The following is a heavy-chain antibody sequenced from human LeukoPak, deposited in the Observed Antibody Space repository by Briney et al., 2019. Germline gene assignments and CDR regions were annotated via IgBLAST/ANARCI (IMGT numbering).Heavy chain of an antibody. CDR2: IYDDNT. Sequence: GVSLRLSCAASGFTVSAYAMAWVRQAPGKGLEWVSTIYDDNTYYADSVKGRFAISTDNSKNTLYLQMNSLRAEDTAVYYCAKDRGYGYNLYYFDYWGQGTLVTVSS. D-gene: IGHD5-24*01. V-gene: IGHV3-23*01. CDR3: AKDRGYGYNLYYFDY. J-gene: IGHJ4*02. CDR1: GFTVSAYA.